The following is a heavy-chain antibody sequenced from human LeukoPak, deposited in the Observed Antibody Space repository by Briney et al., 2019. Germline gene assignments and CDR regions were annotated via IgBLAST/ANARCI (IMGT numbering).Heavy chain of an antibody. CDR2: IYYSGST. CDR3: AREDYSTTGAYYYYYYMDV. J-gene: IGHJ6*03. Sequence: SETLSLTCTVSGGSISSYYWSWIRQPPGKGLEWIGYIYYSGSTNYNPSLKSRVTISVDTSKNQFSLKLSSVTAADTAVYYCAREDYSTTGAYYYYYYMDVWGKGTTVTVSS. V-gene: IGHV4-59*12. CDR1: GGSISSYY. D-gene: IGHD4-11*01.